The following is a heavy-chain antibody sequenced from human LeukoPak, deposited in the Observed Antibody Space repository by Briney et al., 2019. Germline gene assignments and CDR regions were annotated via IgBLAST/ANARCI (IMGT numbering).Heavy chain of an antibody. CDR3: ARSWDVDY. Sequence: GGSLRLSCAASGFTFSSHWMHWVRQVPGKGLVWVSRINIDGSSISYADAVKGRFIISRDDAKNTLYLQMNSLRAEDTAVYYCARSWDVDYWGQGTLVTVSS. CDR1: GFTFSSHW. D-gene: IGHD1-26*01. J-gene: IGHJ4*02. V-gene: IGHV3-74*01. CDR2: INIDGSSI.